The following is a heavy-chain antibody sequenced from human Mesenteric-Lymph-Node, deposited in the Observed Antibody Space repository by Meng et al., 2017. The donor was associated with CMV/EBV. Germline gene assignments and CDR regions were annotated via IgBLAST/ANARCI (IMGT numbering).Heavy chain of an antibody. CDR2: INHSGST. CDR1: GGSFSGYY. J-gene: IGHJ4*02. D-gene: IGHD4-23*01. Sequence: VQHKSGGQGCLKPSETLSLTCAVYGGSFSGYYWSWIRQPSGKGLEWIGEINHSGSTNYNPSLKSRVTISVDTSKNQFSLKLSSVTAADTAVYYCARHQRWLKSEGGFNYWGQGTLVTVSS. V-gene: IGHV4-34*02. CDR3: ARHQRWLKSEGGFNY.